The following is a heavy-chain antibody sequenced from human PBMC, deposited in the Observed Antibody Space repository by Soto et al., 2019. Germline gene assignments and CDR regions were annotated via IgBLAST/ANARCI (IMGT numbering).Heavy chain of an antibody. CDR1: GFTFSSYA. CDR3: AKDGDTAMVTGLVDY. Sequence: EVQLLESGGGLVQPGGSLRLSCAASGFTFSSYAMSWVRQAPGKGLEWVSAISGSGGSTYYADSVKGRFTISRDNSXXTLYLQMISLRAEDTAVYYCAKDGDTAMVTGLVDYWGQGTLVTVSS. D-gene: IGHD5-18*01. CDR2: ISGSGGST. J-gene: IGHJ4*02. V-gene: IGHV3-23*01.